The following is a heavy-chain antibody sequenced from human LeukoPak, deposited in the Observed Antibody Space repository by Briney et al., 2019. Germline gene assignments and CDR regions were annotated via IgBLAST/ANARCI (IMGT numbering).Heavy chain of an antibody. CDR1: GGSISSSSYF. CDR3: ASHDFWSGHYFDY. Sequence: PSXTLSLTCTVSGGSISSSSYFWGWIRQPPGKGLEWIGIIYYSGTTSYNPSLKSRVTISVATSKTQFSLKLSSVTAADTAVYYCASHDFWSGHYFDYWSQGTLVTVSS. CDR2: IYYSGTT. V-gene: IGHV4-39*01. J-gene: IGHJ4*02. D-gene: IGHD3-3*01.